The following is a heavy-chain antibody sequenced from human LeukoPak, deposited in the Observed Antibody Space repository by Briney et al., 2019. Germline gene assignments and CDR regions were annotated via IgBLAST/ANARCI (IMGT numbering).Heavy chain of an antibody. CDR3: ARDQQAGYFDY. V-gene: IGHV3-30*03. CDR1: GFIFSSHG. D-gene: IGHD6-13*01. J-gene: IGHJ4*01. Sequence: GGSLRLSCAASGFIFSSHGMNWVRQAPGKGLEWVAVISYDGSNKYYADSVKGRFTISRDNSKNTLYLQMNSLRAEDTAVYYCARDQQAGYFDYWGHGTLVTVSS. CDR2: ISYDGSNK.